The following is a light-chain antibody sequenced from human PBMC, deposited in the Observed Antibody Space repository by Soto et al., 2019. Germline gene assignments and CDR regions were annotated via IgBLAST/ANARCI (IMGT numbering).Light chain of an antibody. CDR1: QSVSNN. V-gene: IGKV3-20*01. J-gene: IGKJ2*01. CDR2: AAS. CDR3: QQYGSSPRT. Sequence: EIVLTQSPRTLSLSPGERATLSCRASQSVSNNLAWYQQKPGQAPRLLIYAASSRATGIPDRVSGSGSGTDFTLTITRLEPEDFAVYYCQQYGSSPRTFGQGTK.